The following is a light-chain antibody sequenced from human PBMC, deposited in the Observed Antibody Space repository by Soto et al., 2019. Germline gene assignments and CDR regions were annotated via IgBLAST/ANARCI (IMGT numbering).Light chain of an antibody. J-gene: IGKJ5*01. Sequence: QLTQSPSSLSASVGDRVTITCRASQGISSYLAWYQQKPGKAPKLLIYAASTLQSGVPSRFSGSGSGTDFTLTISSLQPEDFATYYCQQLLITFGQGTRLEIK. CDR2: AAS. V-gene: IGKV1-9*01. CDR3: QQLLIT. CDR1: QGISSY.